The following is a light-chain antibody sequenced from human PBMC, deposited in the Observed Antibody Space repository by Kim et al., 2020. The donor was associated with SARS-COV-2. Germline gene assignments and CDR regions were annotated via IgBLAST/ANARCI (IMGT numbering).Light chain of an antibody. Sequence: SVSPGQTASLTSTGAKWGDKYACWDQQKPGPSPVFVIYQDRKRPSGNPERFSGSDAGNTATLTISGTQAMDEAGYFCQVWDRSLGVFGGGTQLTVL. CDR2: QDR. CDR3: QVWDRSLGV. J-gene: IGLJ3*02. CDR1: KWGDKY. V-gene: IGLV3-1*01.